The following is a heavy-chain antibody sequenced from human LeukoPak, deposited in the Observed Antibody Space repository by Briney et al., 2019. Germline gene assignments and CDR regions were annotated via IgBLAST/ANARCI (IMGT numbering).Heavy chain of an antibody. J-gene: IGHJ4*02. CDR2: IKEDGSEQ. D-gene: IGHD5-24*01. CDR1: GFTFSSYW. Sequence: GGSLRLSCAASGFTFSSYWMSWVRQAPGKGLEWVANIKEDGSEQNYVDSVKGRLTISRDNAKNSLYLQMNSLRAEDTAVYYCAKYRLIWLPAPVFDNWGQGTLVTVSS. CDR3: AKYRLIWLPAPVFDN. V-gene: IGHV3-7*01.